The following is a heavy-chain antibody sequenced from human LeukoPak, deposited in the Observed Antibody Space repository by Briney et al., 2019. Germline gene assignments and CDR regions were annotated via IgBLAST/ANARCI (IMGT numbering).Heavy chain of an antibody. CDR3: ARVAYNNWFDP. D-gene: IGHD2-21*01. J-gene: IGHJ5*02. V-gene: IGHV3-53*04. CDR2: IYSGGST. Sequence: PGGSLRLSCAASRFTVSSNYMSWVRQAPGKGLEWVSVIYSGGSTYYADAVKGRFTVSRHNSENTLYLQMNSLRAEDTAVYCCARVAYNNWFDPWGQGTLVTVSS. CDR1: RFTVSSNY.